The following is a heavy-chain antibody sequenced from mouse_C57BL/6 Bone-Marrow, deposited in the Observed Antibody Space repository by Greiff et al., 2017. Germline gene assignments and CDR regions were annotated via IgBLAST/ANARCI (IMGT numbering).Heavy chain of an antibody. J-gene: IGHJ1*03. Sequence: VQLQDSGPCLVQPSQILSLTCTVSCFSLTIYGVHCFRQSPVKGLEWLGVIWRGGSTDYNAAFMSRLSITKDNSKSQVFFKMNSLQADDTAIYYCAKRNYSNYVDWYFDVWGTGTTVTVSS. V-gene: IGHV2-5*01. CDR2: IWRGGST. D-gene: IGHD2-5*01. CDR1: CFSLTIYG. CDR3: AKRNYSNYVDWYFDV.